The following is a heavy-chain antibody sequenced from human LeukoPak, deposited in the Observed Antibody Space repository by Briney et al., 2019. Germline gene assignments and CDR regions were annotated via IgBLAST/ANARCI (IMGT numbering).Heavy chain of an antibody. V-gene: IGHV1-8*01. Sequence: ASVKVSCKASGYTFTSYDVNWVRQATGRGLEWMGWMNPNSGNTGLAQKFQGRVTLTRDTSLSTAYMELSNLRSDDTAVYYCARDEVVAAPNYFGMVVWGQGTTVSVSS. CDR3: ARDEVVAAPNYFGMVV. CDR2: MNPNSGNT. J-gene: IGHJ6*02. CDR1: GYTFTSYD. D-gene: IGHD2-15*01.